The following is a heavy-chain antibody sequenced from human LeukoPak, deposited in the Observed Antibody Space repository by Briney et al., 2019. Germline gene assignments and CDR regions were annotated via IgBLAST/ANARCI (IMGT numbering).Heavy chain of an antibody. CDR2: INHSGST. V-gene: IGHV4-34*01. CDR1: GGSFSGYY. CDR3: ARALGYCSSTSCYTDY. J-gene: IGHJ4*02. Sequence: SETLSLTCAVYGGSFSGYYWGWIRQPPGKGLEWIGEINHSGSTNYNPSLKSRVTISVDTSKNQFSLKLSSVTAADTAVYYCARALGYCSSTSCYTDYWGQGTLVTVSS. D-gene: IGHD2-2*02.